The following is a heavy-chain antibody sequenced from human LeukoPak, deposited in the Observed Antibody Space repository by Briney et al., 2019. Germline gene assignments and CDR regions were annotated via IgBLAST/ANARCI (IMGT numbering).Heavy chain of an antibody. Sequence: GGSLRLSCAASGFTFSDYYMSWIRQAPGKGLEWVSYISSSGSTIYYADSVKGRFTISRDNAKNSLYLQMNSLRAEDTAVYYCARARNYDFWSGYYEYYFDYWGQGTLATVSS. V-gene: IGHV3-11*01. CDR3: ARARNYDFWSGYYEYYFDY. CDR2: ISSSGSTI. CDR1: GFTFSDYY. J-gene: IGHJ4*02. D-gene: IGHD3-3*01.